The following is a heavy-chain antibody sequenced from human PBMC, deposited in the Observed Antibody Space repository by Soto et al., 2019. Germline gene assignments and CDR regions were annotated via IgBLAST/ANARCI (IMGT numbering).Heavy chain of an antibody. V-gene: IGHV3-30*18. CDR3: AKVSQTYYYDINDMDV. CDR2: ISYDGSNK. D-gene: IGHD3-22*01. J-gene: IGHJ6*02. Sequence: SVKVSCKASGDTFTANYIHWVRQAPGKGLEWVAVISYDGSNKYYADSVKGRFTISRDNSKNTLYLQMNSLRAEDTAVYYCAKVSQTYYYDINDMDVWGQGTTVTVSS. CDR1: GDTFTANY.